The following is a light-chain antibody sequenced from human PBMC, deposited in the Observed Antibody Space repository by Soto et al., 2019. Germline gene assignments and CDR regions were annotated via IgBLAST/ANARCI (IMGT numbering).Light chain of an antibody. CDR1: QSISSW. J-gene: IGKJ1*01. CDR3: QQYNSYSRT. CDR2: DAS. Sequence: IQMTKSPSSVSASVGDTVTITCRASQSISSWLAWYQQKPGKAPKLLIYDASSLESGVPSRFSGSGSGTEFTLTISSLQPDDFATYYCQQYNSYSRTFGQGTKVDI. V-gene: IGKV1-5*01.